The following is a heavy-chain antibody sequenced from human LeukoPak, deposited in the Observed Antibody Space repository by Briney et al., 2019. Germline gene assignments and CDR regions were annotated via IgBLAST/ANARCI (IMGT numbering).Heavy chain of an antibody. CDR2: IRYDGSNK. CDR3: AKGGPFLTGYYSGYFDY. V-gene: IGHV3-30*02. D-gene: IGHD3-9*01. CDR1: GFTFSSYG. Sequence: GGSLRLSCAASGFTFSSYGMHWVRQAPGKGLEWVAFIRYDGSNKYYADSVKGRFTISRDNSKNTLYLQMNSLRAEDTAVYYCAKGGPFLTGYYSGYFDYWGQGTLVTVSS. J-gene: IGHJ4*02.